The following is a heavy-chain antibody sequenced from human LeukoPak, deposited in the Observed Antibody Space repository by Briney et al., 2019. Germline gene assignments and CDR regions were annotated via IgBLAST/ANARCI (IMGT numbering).Heavy chain of an antibody. Sequence: GGSLRLSCAASGFTFSSYAMHWVRQAPGKGLEWVAVISYDGSNKYYADSVKGRSTISRDNSKNTLYLQMNSLRAEDTAVYYCALVTTVYIDYWGQGTLVTVSS. J-gene: IGHJ4*02. D-gene: IGHD4-17*01. CDR2: ISYDGSNK. CDR3: ALVTTVYIDY. V-gene: IGHV3-30*04. CDR1: GFTFSSYA.